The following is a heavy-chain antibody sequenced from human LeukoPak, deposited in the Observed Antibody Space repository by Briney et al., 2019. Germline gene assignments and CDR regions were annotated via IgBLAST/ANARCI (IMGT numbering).Heavy chain of an antibody. V-gene: IGHV3-48*02. J-gene: IGHJ4*02. D-gene: IGHD3-22*01. CDR2: LSGRSDSI. CDR3: ARDFRYRDSSGYYSFDY. Sequence: GGSLRLACAASGFTFTIYGMNWLRQAPGKGLEWVSYLSGRSDSIYYAESVKGRFTISRDNARNSLYLQMNSLRDEDTAVYYCARDFRYRDSSGYYSFDYWGQGTLVTVSS. CDR1: GFTFTIYG.